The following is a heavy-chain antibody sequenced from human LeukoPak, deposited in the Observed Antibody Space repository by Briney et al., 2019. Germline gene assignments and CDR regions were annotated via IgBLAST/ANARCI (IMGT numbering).Heavy chain of an antibody. D-gene: IGHD5-24*01. CDR2: IIPIFGTA. CDR3: ARGRYNPSYYFDY. CDR1: GGTFSSYA. J-gene: IGHJ4*02. V-gene: IGHV1-69*05. Sequence: VASVKVSCKASGGTFSSYAISWVRQAPGQGLEWMGGIIPIFGTANYAQKFQGRVTMTRDTSTSTVYMELSSLRSEDTAVYYCARGRYNPSYYFDYWGQGPLVTVSS.